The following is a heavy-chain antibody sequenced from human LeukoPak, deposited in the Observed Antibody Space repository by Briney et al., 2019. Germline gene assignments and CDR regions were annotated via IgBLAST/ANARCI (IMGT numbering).Heavy chain of an antibody. Sequence: GGSLRLSCAASGFTFSNAWMSWVRQAPGKGLEWVGRIKSETDGGTTDYAAPVKGRFTISRDDSKNTLSLQMDSLKTEDTAVYYCTSNSDYEGLFDNWGQGTLVTVSS. CDR1: GFTFSNAW. D-gene: IGHD5-12*01. CDR2: IKSETDGGTT. V-gene: IGHV3-15*01. J-gene: IGHJ4*02. CDR3: TSNSDYEGLFDN.